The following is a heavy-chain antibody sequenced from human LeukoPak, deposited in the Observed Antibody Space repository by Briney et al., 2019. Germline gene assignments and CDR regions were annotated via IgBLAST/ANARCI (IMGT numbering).Heavy chain of an antibody. Sequence: SETLSLTCTVSGGSISSSSYYWGWIRQPPGKGLEWIGSIYYSGSTYYNPSLKSRVTISVDTSKNQFSLKLSSVTAADTAVYYCARACMGELLLSLSCFDYWGQGTLVTVSS. J-gene: IGHJ4*02. CDR2: IYYSGST. V-gene: IGHV4-39*01. CDR1: GGSISSSSYY. CDR3: ARACMGELLLSLSCFDY. D-gene: IGHD2-15*01.